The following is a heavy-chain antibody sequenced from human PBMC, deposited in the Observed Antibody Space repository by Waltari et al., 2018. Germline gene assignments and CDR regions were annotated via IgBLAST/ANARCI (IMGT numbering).Heavy chain of an antibody. CDR3: ARDQSMTNYYYGMDV. CDR1: GSTFTGYY. V-gene: IGHV1-2*06. J-gene: IGHJ6*02. Sequence: QVQLMQSGAEVKKPGASVKVSCKASGSTFTGYYIHWVRPTPGQGLEWMGRIQSNSGGANFAQKFQGRVTMTRDTSTSTVYMELSRLTFDDTAVYYCARDQSMTNYYYGMDVWGQGTTVTVS. CDR2: IQSNSGGA.